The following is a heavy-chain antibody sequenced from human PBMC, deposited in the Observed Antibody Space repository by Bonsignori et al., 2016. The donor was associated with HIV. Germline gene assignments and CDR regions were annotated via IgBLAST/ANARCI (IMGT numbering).Heavy chain of an antibody. CDR2: IYHSGST. Sequence: SETLSLTCAVSGYSISSGYYWGWIRQPPGKGLEWIGSIYHSGSTYYNPSLKSRVTISVDTSKNQFSLKLSSVTAADTAVYYCARQSGRSLSDSFDPWGQGTLVTVSS. V-gene: IGHV4-38-2*01. CDR1: GYSISSGYY. CDR3: ARQSGRSLSDSFDP. D-gene: IGHD3-10*01. J-gene: IGHJ5*02.